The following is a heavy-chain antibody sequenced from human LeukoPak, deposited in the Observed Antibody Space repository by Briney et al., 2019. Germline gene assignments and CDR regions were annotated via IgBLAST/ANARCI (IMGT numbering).Heavy chain of an antibody. J-gene: IGHJ5*02. CDR2: INSDGSSR. CDR3: ARDRPHNWFDP. D-gene: IGHD1-14*01. Sequence: GGSLTLSCAASGFTFSSYWMHWVRQAPGKGLVWVSLINSDGSSRNYADSVKGRFTISRDNAKNTVYLQMNSLRVEDTAVYYCARDRPHNWFDPWGQGTLVTVSS. CDR1: GFTFSSYW. V-gene: IGHV3-74*01.